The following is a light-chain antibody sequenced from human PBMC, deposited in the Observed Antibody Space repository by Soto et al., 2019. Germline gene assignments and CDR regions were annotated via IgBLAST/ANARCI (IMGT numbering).Light chain of an antibody. Sequence: IHRLPSPCSLSAPVGDSVPIACHAIQDISNYLHWYQQKPGKAPKLLIYDASNLETGVPSRFSGSGSGTDFTFTISSLQPEDIATYYCQQYDNFPRAINFGQGTRLEI. J-gene: IGKJ5*01. V-gene: IGKV1-33*01. CDR2: DAS. CDR3: QQYDNFPRAIN. CDR1: QDISNY.